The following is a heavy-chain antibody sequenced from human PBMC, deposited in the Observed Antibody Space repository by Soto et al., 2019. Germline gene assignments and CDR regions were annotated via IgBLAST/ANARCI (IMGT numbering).Heavy chain of an antibody. D-gene: IGHD3-10*01. CDR1: GGTFSSYV. CDR3: ARLGSEGVLGGGDF. CDR2: IMPIFAAT. V-gene: IGHV1-69*01. Sequence: QVQLVQSGAEVKKPGSSVKVSCKASGGTFSSYVIAWVRQAPGRGLEWMGGIMPIFAATTYARRFQGRVTITADQATSTAHMELTSLQSEDTAVYYCARLGSEGVLGGGDFWGQGTLVTVSS. J-gene: IGHJ4*02.